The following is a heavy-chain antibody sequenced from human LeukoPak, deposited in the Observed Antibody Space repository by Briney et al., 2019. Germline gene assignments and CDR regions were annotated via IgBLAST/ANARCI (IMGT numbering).Heavy chain of an antibody. Sequence: PGGSLRLSCAASGVTFSDYYMSWIRQAPGKGLERVSYISSSGSTIYYAESVKGRFTISRDNAKNSLYLQMNSLRAEDTAVYYCASAGDFRRPIDYRGQGTLVTVYS. CDR3: ASAGDFRRPIDY. CDR2: ISSSGSTI. J-gene: IGHJ4*02. CDR1: GVTFSDYY. V-gene: IGHV3-11*01. D-gene: IGHD3-16*01.